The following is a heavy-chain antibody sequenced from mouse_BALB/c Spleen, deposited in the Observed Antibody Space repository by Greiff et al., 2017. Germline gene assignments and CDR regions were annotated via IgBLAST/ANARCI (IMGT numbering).Heavy chain of an antibody. Sequence: EVQLQESGPGLVKPSQSLSLTCTVTGYSITSDYAWNWIRQFPGNKLEWMGYISYSGSTSYNPSLKSRISITRDTSKNQFFLQLNSVTTEDTATYYCARWDTTSYFDYWGQGTTLTVSS. V-gene: IGHV3-2*02. J-gene: IGHJ2*01. D-gene: IGHD1-1*01. CDR3: ARWDTTSYFDY. CDR2: ISYSGST. CDR1: GYSITSDYA.